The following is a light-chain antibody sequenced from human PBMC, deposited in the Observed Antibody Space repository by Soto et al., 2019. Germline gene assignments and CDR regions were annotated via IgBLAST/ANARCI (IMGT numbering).Light chain of an antibody. J-gene: IGLJ2*01. V-gene: IGLV1-47*01. Sequence: QSVLTQPPSASGTPGQRVTISCSGSSSNIGSNYVYWYQQLPGTAPKLLIYRNNQRPSEVPDRFSCSKSGTSASLAISGFRSEDEADYYCAAWDDSLSGVVFGGGTKLTVL. CDR1: SSNIGSNY. CDR2: RNN. CDR3: AAWDDSLSGVV.